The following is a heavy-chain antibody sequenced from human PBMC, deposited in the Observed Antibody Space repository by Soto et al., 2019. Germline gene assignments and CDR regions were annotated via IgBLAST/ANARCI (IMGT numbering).Heavy chain of an antibody. Sequence: QEQLVESGGGVVQPGRSLRLSCAVSGFTFSSYGMHWVRQAPVKVLEWVAFISYDGSEKYYADSVKGRFTISRDKSKNTLYLQRNSLRAEDTAVFYGAKAGCPTYNIYGVEVWGQGTTFTFSS. J-gene: IGHJ6*02. D-gene: IGHD1-1*01. V-gene: IGHV3-30*18. CDR1: GFTFSSYG. CDR2: ISYDGSEK. CDR3: AKAGCPTYNIYGVEV.